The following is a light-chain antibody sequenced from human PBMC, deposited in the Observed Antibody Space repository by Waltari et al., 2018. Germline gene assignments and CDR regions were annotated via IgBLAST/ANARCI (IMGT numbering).Light chain of an antibody. CDR1: QSVLDSSNNKNY. CDR2: WAS. J-gene: IGKJ5*01. CDR3: QQYYSTPIT. V-gene: IGKV4-1*01. Sequence: DIVMTPSPDSLAVSLGERATINCQSSQSVLDSSNNKNYLAWYQQKPGQPPNLLIYWASTRESGVPDRFSGSGSGTDFTLTISSLQAEDVAVYYCQQYYSTPITFGQGTRLEIK.